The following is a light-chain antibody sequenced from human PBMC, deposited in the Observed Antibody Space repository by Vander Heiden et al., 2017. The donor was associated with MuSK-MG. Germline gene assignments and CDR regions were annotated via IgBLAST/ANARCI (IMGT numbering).Light chain of an antibody. Sequence: IKMTKSPSSLSASVGDRVTITCRTSQSISSFLDWYQQTPGKVPKLLVYSTSTLQGGVPSRFSGSGSETEFSLTISNLQPEDFATYYCQQSYSKPWTFGQGTRVEIK. V-gene: IGKV1-39*01. CDR3: QQSYSKPWT. J-gene: IGKJ1*01. CDR2: STS. CDR1: QSISSF.